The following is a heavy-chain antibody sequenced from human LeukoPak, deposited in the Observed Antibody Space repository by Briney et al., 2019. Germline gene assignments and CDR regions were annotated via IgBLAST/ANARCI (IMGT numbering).Heavy chain of an antibody. V-gene: IGHV4-4*02. Sequence: SGTLSLTCAVSGGSISSSNWWSWVRQPPGKGLEWIGEIYHSGSSNYNPSLKSRVTISVDTSKNQFSLKLSSVTAADTAVYYCAREYYDSSGWFDPWGQGTLVTVSS. D-gene: IGHD3-22*01. CDR1: GGSISSSNW. J-gene: IGHJ5*02. CDR3: AREYYDSSGWFDP. CDR2: IYHSGSS.